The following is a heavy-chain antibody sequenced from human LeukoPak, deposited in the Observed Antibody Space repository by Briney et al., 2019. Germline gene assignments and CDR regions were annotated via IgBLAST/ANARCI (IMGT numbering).Heavy chain of an antibody. D-gene: IGHD6-6*01. Sequence: SETLSLTCTVSGGSIGSYYWSWIRQPAGKGLEWIGRIYTSGSTNYNPSLKSRVTMSVDTSKNQFSLKLSSVTAADTAVYYCARESGSLSSSSEVDYWGQGTLVTVSS. V-gene: IGHV4-4*07. CDR1: GGSIGSYY. CDR2: IYTSGST. CDR3: ARESGSLSSSSEVDY. J-gene: IGHJ4*02.